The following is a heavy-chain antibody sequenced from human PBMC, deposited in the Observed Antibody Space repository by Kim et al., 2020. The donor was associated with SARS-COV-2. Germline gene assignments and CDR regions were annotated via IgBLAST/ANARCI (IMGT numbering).Heavy chain of an antibody. V-gene: IGHV1-69*01. J-gene: IGHJ4*02. Sequence: FQGRVTVTADESTSTAYMELSSLRSEDTAVYYCATRPHYYDSSGFNYFDYWGQGTLVTVSS. D-gene: IGHD3-22*01. CDR3: ATRPHYYDSSGFNYFDY.